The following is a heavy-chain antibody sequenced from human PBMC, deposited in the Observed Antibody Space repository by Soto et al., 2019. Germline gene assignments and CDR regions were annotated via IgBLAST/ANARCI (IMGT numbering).Heavy chain of an antibody. V-gene: IGHV4-34*01. J-gene: IGHJ5*02. D-gene: IGHD6-6*01. CDR3: ARGGGYSSSGNWFDP. CDR1: GGSFSGYY. Sequence: QVQLQQWGAGLLKPSETLSLTCAVYGGSFSGYYWSWIRQPPGKGLEWIGEINHSGSTNYNPSLKRRVTISVDTSKNQFSLKLSAVTAADTAVYYCARGGGYSSSGNWFDPWGQGTLVTVSS. CDR2: INHSGST.